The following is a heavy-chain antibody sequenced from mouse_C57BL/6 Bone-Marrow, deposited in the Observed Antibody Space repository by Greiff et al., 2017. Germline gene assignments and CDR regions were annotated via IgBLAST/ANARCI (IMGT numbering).Heavy chain of an antibody. J-gene: IGHJ4*01. CDR1: GYTFTSYW. Sequence: VQLQQPGAELVKPGASVKMSCKASGYTFTSYWITWVKQRPGQGLEWIGDIYPGSGSTNYNEKFKSKATLTVDTSSSTAYMQLSGLTSEDSAVYYCAREDYDYDLYAMDYWGQGTSVTVSS. CDR2: IYPGSGST. CDR3: AREDYDYDLYAMDY. V-gene: IGHV1-55*01. D-gene: IGHD2-4*01.